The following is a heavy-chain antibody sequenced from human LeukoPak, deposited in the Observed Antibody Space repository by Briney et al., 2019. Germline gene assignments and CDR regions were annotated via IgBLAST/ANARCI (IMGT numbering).Heavy chain of an antibody. CDR2: IWYDGSNK. V-gene: IGHV3-33*08. CDR3: ARESYSGYDLPLGY. Sequence: GGSLRLSCAASGITFSTHGMHWVRQGPGKGLEWVAVIWYDGSNKYYADSVKGRFTISRDNSKNTLYLQMNSLRAEDTAVYYCARESYSGYDLPLGYWGQGTLVTVSS. D-gene: IGHD5-12*01. J-gene: IGHJ4*02. CDR1: GITFSTHG.